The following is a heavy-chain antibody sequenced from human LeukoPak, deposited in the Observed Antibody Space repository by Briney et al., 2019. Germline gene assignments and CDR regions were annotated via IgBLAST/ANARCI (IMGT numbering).Heavy chain of an antibody. CDR1: GGSISSYY. V-gene: IGHV4-59*01. J-gene: IGHJ3*02. Sequence: SETLSLTCTVSGGSISSYYWSWIRQPPGEGLEWIGYISNSGSTNYNPSLKSRVTISVDTSKNQLSLKLSYVTAADTAVYHCVRLQPNTGEWPFDIWGQGTMVSVSS. CDR2: ISNSGST. D-gene: IGHD1-1*01. CDR3: VRLQPNTGEWPFDI.